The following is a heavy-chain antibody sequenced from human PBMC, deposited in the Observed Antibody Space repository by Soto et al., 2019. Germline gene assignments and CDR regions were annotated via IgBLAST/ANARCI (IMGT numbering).Heavy chain of an antibody. D-gene: IGHD1-26*01. CDR3: ARDHRWDYYGMDV. CDR1: GGSISSYY. CDR2: IYYSGST. J-gene: IGHJ6*02. Sequence: SETLSLTCTVSGGSISSYYWSWIRQPPGKGLEWIGYIYYSGSTNYSPSLKSRVTISVDTSKNQFSLKLSSVTAADTAVYYCARDHRWDYYGMDVWGQGTTVTVSS. V-gene: IGHV4-59*01.